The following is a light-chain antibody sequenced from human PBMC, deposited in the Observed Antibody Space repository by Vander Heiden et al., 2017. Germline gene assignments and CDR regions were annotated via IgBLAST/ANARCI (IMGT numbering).Light chain of an antibody. CDR2: ENN. J-gene: IGLJ3*02. Sequence: QSVFTQPPSVSAAPGQKVTISCSGSSSNIGNNYVSWYQQLPGTAPKLLIYENNKRPSGIPDRFSGSKSGTSATLGITGLQTGDEADYYCGTWDSSLSAWVFGGGTQLTVL. CDR1: SSNIGNNY. V-gene: IGLV1-51*02. CDR3: GTWDSSLSAWV.